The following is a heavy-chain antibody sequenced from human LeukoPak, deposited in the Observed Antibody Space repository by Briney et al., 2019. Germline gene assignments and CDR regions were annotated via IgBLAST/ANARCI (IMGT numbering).Heavy chain of an antibody. CDR1: GGSISSYY. Sequence: SETLSLTCTVSGGSISSYYWSWIRQPPGKGLEWIGYIYYSGSTNYNPSLKSRVTISVDTSKNQFSLKLSSVTAADTAVYYCARDSDGGSLGYWGQGTLVTVSS. J-gene: IGHJ4*02. CDR2: IYYSGST. V-gene: IGHV4-59*01. CDR3: ARDSDGGSLGY. D-gene: IGHD3-16*01.